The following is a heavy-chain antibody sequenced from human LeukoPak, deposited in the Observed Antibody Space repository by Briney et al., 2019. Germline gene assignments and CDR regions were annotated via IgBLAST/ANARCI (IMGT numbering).Heavy chain of an antibody. CDR1: GFTFSSYA. Sequence: GGSLRLSCAASGFTFSSYAMHWVRQSLGKGLEWVAVMSYVGFNKYYADSVKGRFTISRDNSKNTLYLQMNSLRAEDTAVYYCAKTKGYSYGYYFDYWGQGTLVTVSS. D-gene: IGHD5-18*01. CDR2: MSYVGFNK. V-gene: IGHV3-30*18. CDR3: AKTKGYSYGYYFDY. J-gene: IGHJ4*02.